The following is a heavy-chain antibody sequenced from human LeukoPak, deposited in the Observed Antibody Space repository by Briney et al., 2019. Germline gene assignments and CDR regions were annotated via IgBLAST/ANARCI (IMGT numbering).Heavy chain of an antibody. V-gene: IGHV3-30*01. CDR1: GFTFSSYA. CDR2: ISYDGSNK. Sequence: GGSLRLSCAASGFTFSSYAMHWVRQAPDKGLEWVAVISYDGSNKYYADSVKGRFTVSRDNSKNTLYLQMNSLRAEDTAVYYCAREMGRVVVPAAIAAFDIWGQGTMVTVSS. CDR3: AREMGRVVVPAAIAAFDI. D-gene: IGHD2-2*01. J-gene: IGHJ3*02.